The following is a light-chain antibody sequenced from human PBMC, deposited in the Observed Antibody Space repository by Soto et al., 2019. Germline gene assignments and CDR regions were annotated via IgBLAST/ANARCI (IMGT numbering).Light chain of an antibody. CDR2: DAS. CDR1: QSISSW. J-gene: IGKJ1*01. Sequence: DIQMTQSPSTLSASVGDRVTITCRASQSISSWLAWYQQKPGKAPNLLIYDASSLQSGVPSRFSGSGSGTEFTLTINSLQPDDFSIYYCQQYNSYPWTFGQGTKVDIK. CDR3: QQYNSYPWT. V-gene: IGKV1-5*01.